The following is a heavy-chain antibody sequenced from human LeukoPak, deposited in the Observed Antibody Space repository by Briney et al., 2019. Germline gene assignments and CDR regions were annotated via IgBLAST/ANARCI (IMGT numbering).Heavy chain of an antibody. V-gene: IGHV2-5*02. D-gene: IGHD2-2*01. J-gene: IGHJ4*02. Sequence: SGPTLIHPTPALTLTCTFSGFSLSSRGVGVGLIRQPPVTALEWLALFAWDDDKRYTPPLKSRLTITKDTSKNQVVLTMTNIDPVDTATYYCAHSYCSSTSCYALDYWGQGTLVTVSS. CDR3: AHSYCSSTSCYALDY. CDR2: FAWDDDK. CDR1: GFSLSSRGVG.